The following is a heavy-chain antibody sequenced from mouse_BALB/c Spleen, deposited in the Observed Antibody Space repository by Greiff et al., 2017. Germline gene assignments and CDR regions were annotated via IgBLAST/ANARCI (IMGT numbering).Heavy chain of an antibody. Sequence: EVKVVESGGGLVKPGGSLKLSCAASGFTFSDYYMYWVRQTPEKRLEWVATISDGGSYTYYPDSVKGRFTISRDNAKNNLYLQMSSLKSEDTAMYYCASSTMVATWFAYWGQGTLVTVSA. CDR1: GFTFSDYY. CDR2: ISDGGSYT. V-gene: IGHV5-4*02. CDR3: ASSTMVATWFAY. D-gene: IGHD2-2*01. J-gene: IGHJ3*01.